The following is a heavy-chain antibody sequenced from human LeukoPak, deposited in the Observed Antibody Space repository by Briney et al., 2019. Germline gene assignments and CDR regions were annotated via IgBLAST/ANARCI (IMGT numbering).Heavy chain of an antibody. Sequence: GGSLRLSCAGSGFIFNNYAMHWVRRPPGKGLEWVSGISWNSGSIDYADSVKGRFTISRDNAKNSLYLQMNSLRVEDTAFYYCAKDNRRHYTSGPNPDSLHWGQGALVTVSS. V-gene: IGHV3-9*01. CDR3: AKDNRRHYTSGPNPDSLH. CDR1: GFIFNNYA. CDR2: ISWNSGSI. D-gene: IGHD6-19*01. J-gene: IGHJ4*02.